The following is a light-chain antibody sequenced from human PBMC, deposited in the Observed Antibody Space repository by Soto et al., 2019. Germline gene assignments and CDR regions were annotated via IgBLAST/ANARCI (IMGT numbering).Light chain of an antibody. CDR1: SSDVGGYNY. CDR2: GTS. CDR3: QTSDSGLFGLI. J-gene: IGLJ1*01. V-gene: IGLV2-11*01. Sequence: QSALTQPRSVSGSPGQSVTISCTGTSSDVGGYNYVSWYQQHPGKAPKLLLSGTSHRPSGVPDRFSGSKSGTSASLAITGLQADDEADYYCQTSDSGLFGLIFGTGTKLSVL.